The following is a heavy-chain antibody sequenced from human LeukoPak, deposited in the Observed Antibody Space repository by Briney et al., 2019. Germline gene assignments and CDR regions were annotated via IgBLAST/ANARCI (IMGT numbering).Heavy chain of an antibody. D-gene: IGHD4-17*01. CDR1: GFTFSSYW. CDR3: ARLTVTTSLDFDY. Sequence: GGSLRLSCAASGFTFSSYWMSWVRQAPGKGLEWVANIKQDGSEKYYVDSVKGRFTISRDNAKNSLYLQMNSLRAEDTAVYYCARLTVTTSLDFDYWGQGTLVTVSS. V-gene: IGHV3-7*01. J-gene: IGHJ4*02. CDR2: IKQDGSEK.